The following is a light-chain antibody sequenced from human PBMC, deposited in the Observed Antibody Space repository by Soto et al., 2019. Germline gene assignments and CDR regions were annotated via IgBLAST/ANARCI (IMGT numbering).Light chain of an antibody. CDR1: VLAKKY. CDR3: YSAADGRGV. Sequence: SYELTQPSSVSVSPGQTARITCSGDVLAKKYARWFQQKPGQAPVLVIYKDSERPSGIPERFSGSSSGTTVTLTISGAQVEDEADYYCYSAADGRGVFGGGTKVTVL. J-gene: IGLJ3*02. CDR2: KDS. V-gene: IGLV3-27*01.